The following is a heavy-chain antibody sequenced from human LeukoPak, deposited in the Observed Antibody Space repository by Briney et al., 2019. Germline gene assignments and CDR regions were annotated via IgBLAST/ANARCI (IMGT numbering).Heavy chain of an antibody. V-gene: IGHV1-46*01. CDR2: INPSGGST. J-gene: IGHJ4*02. Sequence: ASVKVSCKASGYTLTGHYMHWVRQAPGQGREWMGIINPSGGSTSYAQKFPGRVTMTRDMSTSTVYMELSSLRSEDTAVYYCARDLAIDYGDYVGVFDYWGQGTLVTVSS. CDR1: GYTLTGHY. D-gene: IGHD4-17*01. CDR3: ARDLAIDYGDYVGVFDY.